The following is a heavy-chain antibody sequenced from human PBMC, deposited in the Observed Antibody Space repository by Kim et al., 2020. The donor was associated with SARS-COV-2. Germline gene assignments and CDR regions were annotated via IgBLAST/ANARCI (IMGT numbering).Heavy chain of an antibody. CDR3: TSTWTPSLYSSSWYGFGYYYYGMDV. CDR1: GFTFSNAW. D-gene: IGHD6-13*01. CDR2: IKSKTDGGTT. V-gene: IGHV3-15*01. Sequence: GGSLRLSCAASGFTFSNAWMSWVRQAPGKGLEWVGRIKSKTDGGTTDYAAPVKGRFTISRDDSKNTLYLQMNSLKTEDTAVYYCTSTWTPSLYSSSWYGFGYYYYGMDVWGQGTTVTVSS. J-gene: IGHJ6*02.